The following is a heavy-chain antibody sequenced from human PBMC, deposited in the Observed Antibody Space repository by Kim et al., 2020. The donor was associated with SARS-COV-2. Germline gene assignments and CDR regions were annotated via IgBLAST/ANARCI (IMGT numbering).Heavy chain of an antibody. CDR2: IYPGDSDT. V-gene: IGHV5-51*01. CDR1: GYSFTSYW. D-gene: IGHD3-3*01. J-gene: IGHJ6*02. Sequence: GESLKISCKGSGYSFTSYWIGWVRQMPGKGLEWMGIIYPGDSDTRYSPSFQGQVTISADKSISTAYLQWSSLKASDTAMYYCARRGVESRGHYYGMDVWGQGTTVTVSS. CDR3: ARRGVESRGHYYGMDV.